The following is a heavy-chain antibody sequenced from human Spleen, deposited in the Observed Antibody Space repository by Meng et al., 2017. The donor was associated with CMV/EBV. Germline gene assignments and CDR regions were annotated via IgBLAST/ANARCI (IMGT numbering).Heavy chain of an antibody. V-gene: IGHV1-2*02. D-gene: IGHD3-10*01. CDR1: GYTFTAYF. CDR3: ARDRGVIGQRYFDY. Sequence: KTSGYTFTAYFLHWVRQAPGQGLEWMGWVNSYSGDTNYAQNFQGRVAMTWDTSISTAYMELTTLRSDDTAVYYCARDRGVIGQRYFDYWGQGTLVTVSS. J-gene: IGHJ4*02. CDR2: VNSYSGDT.